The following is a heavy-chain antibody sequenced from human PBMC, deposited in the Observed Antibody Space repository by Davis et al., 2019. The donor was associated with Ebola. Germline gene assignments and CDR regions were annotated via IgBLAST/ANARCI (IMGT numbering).Heavy chain of an antibody. J-gene: IGHJ4*02. CDR2: ISGSGGST. CDR1: GFTFSSYA. D-gene: IGHD3-3*01. V-gene: IGHV3-23*01. CDR3: AKDFDYVAEWLFGLDY. Sequence: GESLKISCAASGFTFSSYAMSWIRQAPGKGLEWVSAISGSGGSTYDADSVKGRFTISRDNSKNTLYLQMNSLRAEDTAVYYCAKDFDYVAEWLFGLDYWGQGTLVTVSS.